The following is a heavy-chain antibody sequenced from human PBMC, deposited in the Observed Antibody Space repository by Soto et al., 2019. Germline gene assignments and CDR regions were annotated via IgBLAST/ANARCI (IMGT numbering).Heavy chain of an antibody. J-gene: IGHJ2*01. CDR2: IFHSGDT. D-gene: IGHD1-20*01. V-gene: IGHV4-31*02. CDR1: GGSIDTSDYY. CDR3: ARHPRITRGWHFDL. Sequence: HVQLQESVPVLVNPSQTLSLACTVSGGSIDTSDYYWSWIRQQPGKGLEWIGYIFHSGDTYYNSSLTSRLAFSVDTSKNQFSLRLTSVTVADTAMYFCARHPRITRGWHFDLWGRGTLVTVSS.